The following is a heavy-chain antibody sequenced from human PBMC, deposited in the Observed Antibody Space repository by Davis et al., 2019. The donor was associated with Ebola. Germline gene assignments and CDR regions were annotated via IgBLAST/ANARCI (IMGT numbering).Heavy chain of an antibody. CDR1: GGSISSSSYY. Sequence: MPSQTLSLTCTLSGGSISSSSYYWGWIRQPPGKGLEWTGSIYYSRSTYYNPSLKSRVPISVDTSKNQFSLKLSSVTAADTAVYYGARHLPKYSYGYYYGMDVWGQGTTVTVSS. D-gene: IGHD5-18*01. CDR2: IYYSRST. CDR3: ARHLPKYSYGYYYGMDV. J-gene: IGHJ6*02. V-gene: IGHV4-39*01.